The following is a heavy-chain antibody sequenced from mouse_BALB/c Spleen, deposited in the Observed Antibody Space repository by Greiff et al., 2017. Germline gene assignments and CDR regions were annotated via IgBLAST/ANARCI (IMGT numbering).Heavy chain of an antibody. CDR2: ISSGSSTI. CDR3: ARSKGHFDV. J-gene: IGHJ1*01. Sequence: EVMLVESGGGLVQPGGSRKLSCAASGFTFSSFGMHWVRQAPEKGLEWVAYISSGSSTIYYADTVKGRFTISRDNPKNTLFLQMTSLRSEDTAMYYCARSKGHFDVWGAGTTVTVSS. CDR1: GFTFSSFG. V-gene: IGHV5-17*02.